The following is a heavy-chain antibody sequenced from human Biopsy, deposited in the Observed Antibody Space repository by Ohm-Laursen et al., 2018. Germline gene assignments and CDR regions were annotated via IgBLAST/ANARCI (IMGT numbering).Heavy chain of an antibody. Sequence: ASVTVSCKVSGHTLTELSMHWVRQAPGSGLEWMGGFAPENGKTIYAQKFQGRVTMTEDTSTDTAYMELSSLRSEDTAVYYCAADINVWNVNYWGQGTQVTVSS. CDR1: GHTLTELS. D-gene: IGHD1-1*01. CDR2: FAPENGKT. V-gene: IGHV1-24*01. CDR3: AADINVWNVNY. J-gene: IGHJ4*02.